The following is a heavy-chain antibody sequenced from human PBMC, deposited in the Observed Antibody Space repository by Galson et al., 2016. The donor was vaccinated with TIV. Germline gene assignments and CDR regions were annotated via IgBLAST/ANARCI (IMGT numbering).Heavy chain of an antibody. Sequence: SVKVSCKASGGPFNKYAINWVRQAPGHGLEWMGAITPILGTRIFAQRFQGRVSMTADTSTNTAYMEVRPLTPEDTAVYFCARHYGVYSTREEYHHFAMDVWGQGTTVTVSS. CDR1: GGPFNKYA. J-gene: IGHJ6*02. CDR2: ITPILGTR. D-gene: IGHD4-17*01. CDR3: ARHYGVYSTREEYHHFAMDV. V-gene: IGHV1-69*10.